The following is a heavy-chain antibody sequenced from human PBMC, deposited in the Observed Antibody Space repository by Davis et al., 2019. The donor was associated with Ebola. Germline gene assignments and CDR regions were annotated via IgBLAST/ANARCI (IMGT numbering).Heavy chain of an antibody. CDR2: INAGNGNT. CDR1: GYTFTSYA. V-gene: IGHV1-3*01. D-gene: IGHD4-11*01. Sequence: AASVKVSCKASGYTFTSYAMHWVRQAPGQRLEWMGWINAGNGNTKYSQKFQGRVTITRDTSASTAYMELSSLRSEDTAVYYCARGRQYAWFDPWGQGTLVTVSS. J-gene: IGHJ5*02. CDR3: ARGRQYAWFDP.